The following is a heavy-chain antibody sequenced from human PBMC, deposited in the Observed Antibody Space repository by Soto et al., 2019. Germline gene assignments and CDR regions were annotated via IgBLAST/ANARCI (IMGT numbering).Heavy chain of an antibody. D-gene: IGHD2-15*01. Sequence: GGSLRLFCAASGFIFNEYGMHWVRQAPGKGLEWVAVIWCDGSNKYYADSVKGRFTFSRDNSKNTMSLQMNSLRVEDTAVYYCARWGCSGSNCNLNQRSFDLWGQGTLVTVSS. J-gene: IGHJ4*02. CDR1: GFIFNEYG. CDR3: ARWGCSGSNCNLNQRSFDL. CDR2: IWCDGSNK. V-gene: IGHV3-33*03.